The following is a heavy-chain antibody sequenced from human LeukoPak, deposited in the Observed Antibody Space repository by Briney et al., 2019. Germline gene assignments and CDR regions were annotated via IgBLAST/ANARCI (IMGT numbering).Heavy chain of an antibody. D-gene: IGHD6-19*01. CDR1: GFTFSSYG. CDR3: EKEIGAGPAFDI. V-gene: IGHV3-30*18. J-gene: IGHJ3*02. CDR2: ISYDGSNK. Sequence: GGSLRLSCAASGFTFSSYGMHWVRQAPGKGLEWVAVISYDGSNKYYADSVKGRFTISRDNSKNTLYLQMNSLRAEDTAVYYCEKEIGAGPAFDIWGQGTMVTVSS.